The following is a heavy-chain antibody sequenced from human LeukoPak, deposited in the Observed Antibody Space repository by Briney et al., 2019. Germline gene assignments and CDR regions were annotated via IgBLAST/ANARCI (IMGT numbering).Heavy chain of an antibody. CDR1: GVSVWIYE. D-gene: IGHD1-1*01. J-gene: IGHJ3*02. Sequence: GGTVRLWWAACGVSVWIYEMGGARKAPGKGLEWVSSIYSGGSTYYADSVKGRFTISRDSSKNTLYLQMRSLRAEDTAVYYCARGHNWNDRGAFDIWGQGTMVTVSS. V-gene: IGHV3-53*01. CDR3: ARGHNWNDRGAFDI. CDR2: IYSGGST.